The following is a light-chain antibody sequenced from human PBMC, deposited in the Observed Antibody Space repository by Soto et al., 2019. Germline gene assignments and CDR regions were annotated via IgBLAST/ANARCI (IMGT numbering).Light chain of an antibody. CDR1: QSISSSY. CDR2: GAS. J-gene: IGKJ2*01. Sequence: ESVLTQSPGTLYLSPEERATLSCRTSQSISSSYLAWYQQKPGQAPRLLIYGASTRATGIPDRFSGIGSGTEFTLTISRLEPEDVAVYYCQQYSTSPPMYTFGQGTKLEVK. V-gene: IGKV3-20*01. CDR3: QQYSTSPPMYT.